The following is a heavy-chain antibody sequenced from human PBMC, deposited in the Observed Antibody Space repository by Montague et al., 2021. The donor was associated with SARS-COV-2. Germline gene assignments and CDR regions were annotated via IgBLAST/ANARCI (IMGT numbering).Heavy chain of an antibody. CDR2: IYYTGST. J-gene: IGHJ4*02. CDR3: ARRGSYYDSTSGYYYFDY. V-gene: IGHV4-59*08. Sequence: SETLSLTCTVSGGSISTYHWSWIRQPPGKGLEWIGYIYYTGSTNYNPSLKSRVTISVDTSKNQFSLKLSSVTAADTAVYYCARRGSYYDSTSGYYYFDYWGQGTLVTVSP. CDR1: GGSISTYH. D-gene: IGHD3-22*01.